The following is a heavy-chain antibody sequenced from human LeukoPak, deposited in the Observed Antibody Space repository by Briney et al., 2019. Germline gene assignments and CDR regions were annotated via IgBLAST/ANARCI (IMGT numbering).Heavy chain of an antibody. CDR3: ARGIFALDY. V-gene: IGHV1-18*01. D-gene: IGHD3-3*02. CDR1: GYAFTNYG. Sequence: ASVKVSCKTSGYAFTNYGITWVRQAPGQGLEWMGWISSYNANTKYAEKFQGRISMTTDTSTSTAYMELTSLRSDDTAVHYSARGIFALDYWGQGTLVTVSS. J-gene: IGHJ4*02. CDR2: ISSYNANT.